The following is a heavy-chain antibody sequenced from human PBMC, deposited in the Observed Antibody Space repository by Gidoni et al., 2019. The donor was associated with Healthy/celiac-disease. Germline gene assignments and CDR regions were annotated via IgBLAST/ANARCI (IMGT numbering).Heavy chain of an antibody. V-gene: IGHV4-34*01. CDR1: GGSFSGYY. Sequence: QVQLQQWGAGRLKPSETLSLTCAVYGGSFSGYYWSWIRQPPGKGLEWIGEINHSGSTNYNPSLKSRVTISVDTSKNQFSLKLSSVTAADTAVYYCARGGLEALYYFDYWGQGTLVTVSS. D-gene: IGHD3-3*01. CDR3: ARGGLEALYYFDY. J-gene: IGHJ4*02. CDR2: INHSGST.